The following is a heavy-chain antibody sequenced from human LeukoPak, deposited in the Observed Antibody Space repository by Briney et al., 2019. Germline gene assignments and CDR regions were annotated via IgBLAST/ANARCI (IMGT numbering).Heavy chain of an antibody. D-gene: IGHD6-13*01. J-gene: IGHJ4*02. V-gene: IGHV3-23*01. CDR3: GKEFSSGWFF. CDR2: VDSSGDYT. Sequence: GGSLRLSCAASGFTFSTHAMTWVRQAPGKGLEWFLSVDSSGDYTFYADSVKGRFTISRDNSKDTLYLQLSGLRAEDTAIYYCGKEFSSGWFFWGQGTLVSVSS. CDR1: GFTFSTHA.